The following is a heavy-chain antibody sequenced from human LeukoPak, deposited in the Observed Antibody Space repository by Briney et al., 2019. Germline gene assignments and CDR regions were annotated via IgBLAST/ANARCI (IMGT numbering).Heavy chain of an antibody. CDR3: ARDLGYYYMDV. J-gene: IGHJ6*03. Sequence: PGGSLRLSCEATGFTFSRDWMHWVRQAPGKGLVWVSRINSGGSPATYADSVKGRFTISRDNAKNTLYLQMDSLRVEGTAVYYCARDLGYYYMDVWGNGTTVTVSS. CDR2: INSGGSPA. CDR1: GFTFSRDW. D-gene: IGHD3-3*01. V-gene: IGHV3-74*01.